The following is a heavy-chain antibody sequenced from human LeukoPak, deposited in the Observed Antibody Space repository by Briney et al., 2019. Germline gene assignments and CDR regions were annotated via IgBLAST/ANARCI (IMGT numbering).Heavy chain of an antibody. V-gene: IGHV3-30*18. D-gene: IGHD2-2*01. Sequence: GGSLRLSCAASGFTFSSNGMHWVRQAPGKGLEWVAVISYDGSNKYYADSVKGRFTISRDNSKNTLYLQMNSLRAEDTAVYYCAKEVVASWGQGTLVTVSS. J-gene: IGHJ5*02. CDR3: AKEVVAS. CDR2: ISYDGSNK. CDR1: GFTFSSNG.